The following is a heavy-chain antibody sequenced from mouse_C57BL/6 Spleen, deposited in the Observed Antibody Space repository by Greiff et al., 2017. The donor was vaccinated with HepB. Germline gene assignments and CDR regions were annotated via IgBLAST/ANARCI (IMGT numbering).Heavy chain of an antibody. CDR2: IRNKANNHAT. CDR3: TLAYYSNYPWYFDV. D-gene: IGHD2-5*01. J-gene: IGHJ1*03. CDR1: GFTFSDAW. V-gene: IGHV6-6*01. Sequence: EVKVVESGGGLVQPGGSMKLSCAASGFTFSDAWMDWVRQSPEKGLEWVAEIRNKANNHATYYAESVKGRFTISRDDSKSSVYLQMNSLRAEDTGIYYCTLAYYSNYPWYFDVWGTGTTVTVSS.